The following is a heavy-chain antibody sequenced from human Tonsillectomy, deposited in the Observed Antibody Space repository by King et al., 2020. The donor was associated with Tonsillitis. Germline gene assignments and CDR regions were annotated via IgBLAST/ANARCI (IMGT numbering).Heavy chain of an antibody. V-gene: IGHV5-51*01. CDR2: IDPSDSDT. Sequence: VQLVQSGAEVKKPGESLKISCKGSGYIFSTYWIGWVRQMSGKGLEWMGIIDPSDSDTRYSPSFRGQITISVDTSVSTAYLQWGSLRASDSAMYYCARRETTGIEYWGPGTLVTVSS. D-gene: IGHD2-8*02. CDR3: ARRETTGIEY. J-gene: IGHJ4*02. CDR1: GYIFSTYW.